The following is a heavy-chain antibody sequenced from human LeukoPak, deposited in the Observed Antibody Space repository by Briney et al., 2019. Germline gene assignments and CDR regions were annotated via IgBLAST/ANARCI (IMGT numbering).Heavy chain of an antibody. CDR2: IYHSGST. CDR1: SGSISSGGYY. V-gene: IGHV4-30-2*01. Sequence: SSETLSLTCTVSSGSISSGGYYWSWIRQPPGKGLEWIGYIYHSGSTYYNPSLKSRVTISVDRSKNQFSLKLSSVTAADTAVYYCARDRTGTTDYWGQGTLVTVSS. CDR3: ARDRTGTTDY. D-gene: IGHD1-7*01. J-gene: IGHJ4*02.